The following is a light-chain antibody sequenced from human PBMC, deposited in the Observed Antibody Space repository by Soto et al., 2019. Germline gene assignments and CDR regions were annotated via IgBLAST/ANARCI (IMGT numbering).Light chain of an antibody. V-gene: IGLV3-21*02. Sequence: SYELTQPPSVSVAPGQTARITCGGNNIGSKSVHWNQQKPGQAPVLVVYDDSDRPSGIPERFSGSNSGNTATLTISRVEAGDEADYYCQVWDSSSDHVVFGGGTQLTVL. CDR2: DDS. CDR3: QVWDSSSDHVV. CDR1: NIGSKS. J-gene: IGLJ2*01.